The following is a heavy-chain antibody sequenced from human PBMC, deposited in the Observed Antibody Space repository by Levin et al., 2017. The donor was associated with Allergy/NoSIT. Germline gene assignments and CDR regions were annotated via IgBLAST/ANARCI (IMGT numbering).Heavy chain of an antibody. CDR2: IYSGGST. J-gene: IGHJ4*02. CDR3: ARVQWELLRGGFDY. V-gene: IGHV3-53*01. D-gene: IGHD1-26*01. Sequence: GGSLRLSCAASGFTVSSNYMSWVRQAPGKGLEWVSVIYSGGSTYYADSVKGRFTISRDNSKNTLYLQMNSLRAEDTAVYYCARVQWELLRGGFDYWGQGTLVTVSS. CDR1: GFTVSSNY.